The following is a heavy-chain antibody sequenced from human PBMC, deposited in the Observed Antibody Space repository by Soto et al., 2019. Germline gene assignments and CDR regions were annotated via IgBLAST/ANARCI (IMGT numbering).Heavy chain of an antibody. CDR2: IYYSGST. CDR3: ARARGLLQFDP. J-gene: IGHJ5*02. CDR1: GGSISSSNYY. V-gene: IGHV4-39*01. D-gene: IGHD2-15*01. Sequence: PSETLCLTCTVSGGSISSSNYYWGWIRQPPGKGLEWIGSIYYSGSTYYNPSLKSRVTISVDTSKNQFSLKLSSVTAADTAVYYCARARGLLQFDPWGQGTLVTVSS.